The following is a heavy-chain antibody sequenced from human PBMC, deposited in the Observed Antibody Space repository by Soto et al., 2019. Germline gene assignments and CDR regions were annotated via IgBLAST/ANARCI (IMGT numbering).Heavy chain of an antibody. D-gene: IGHD4-17*01. J-gene: IGHJ5*02. CDR1: GYTFTSYD. V-gene: IGHV1-8*01. Sequence: QVQLVPSGAEVKKPWASVKVSCKASGYTFTSYDINWVRQATGQGLEYLGWMNPNSGNTGYVQKLQGRVTMTRTTSISTADMELSSLRSEDAAVYYWARSVKYGDYSSWFDPGGQGTLVTVSS. CDR2: MNPNSGNT. CDR3: ARSVKYGDYSSWFDP.